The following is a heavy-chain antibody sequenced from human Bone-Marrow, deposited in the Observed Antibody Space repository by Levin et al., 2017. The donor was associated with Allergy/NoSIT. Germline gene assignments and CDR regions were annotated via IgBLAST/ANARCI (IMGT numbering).Heavy chain of an antibody. D-gene: IGHD2-15*01. CDR1: GFTFDDYT. CDR2: ISWDGGST. Sequence: PGGSLRLSCAASGFTFDDYTMHWVRQAPGKGLEWVSLISWDGGSTYYADSVKGRFTISRDNSKNSLYLQMNSLRTEDTALYYCAKGYCSGGSCYSFFDYWGQGTLVTVSS. V-gene: IGHV3-43*01. J-gene: IGHJ4*02. CDR3: AKGYCSGGSCYSFFDY.